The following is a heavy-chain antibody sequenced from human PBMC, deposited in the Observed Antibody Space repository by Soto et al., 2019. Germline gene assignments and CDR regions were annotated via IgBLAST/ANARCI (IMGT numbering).Heavy chain of an antibody. D-gene: IGHD5-12*01. J-gene: IGHJ4*02. CDR1: GFSLSTSGVG. Sequence: QITLKESGPTLVKPTQTLTLTCTFSGFSLSTSGVGVGWIRPPPGKALEWLALIYWDDDKRYSPSLKSRLTITKDTSKNQVVLTMTNMDPVDTATYYCAHVYGGYDNFDYWGQGTLVTVSS. CDR3: AHVYGGYDNFDY. CDR2: IYWDDDK. V-gene: IGHV2-5*02.